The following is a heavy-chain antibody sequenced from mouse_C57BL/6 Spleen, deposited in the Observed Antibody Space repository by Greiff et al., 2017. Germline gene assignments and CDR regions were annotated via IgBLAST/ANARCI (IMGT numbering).Heavy chain of an antibody. Sequence: VKLQQPGAELVMPGASVKLSCKASGYTFTSYWMHWVKQRPGQGLEWIGEIDPSDSYTNYNQKFKGKSTLTVDKSSSTAYMQLSSLTSEDSAVYYCARFYYGSSSSFDYWGQGTTLTVSS. V-gene: IGHV1-69*01. CDR3: ARFYYGSSSSFDY. CDR1: GYTFTSYW. CDR2: IDPSDSYT. J-gene: IGHJ2*01. D-gene: IGHD1-1*01.